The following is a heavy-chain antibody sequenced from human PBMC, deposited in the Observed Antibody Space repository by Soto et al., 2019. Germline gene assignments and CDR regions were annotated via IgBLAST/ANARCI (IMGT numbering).Heavy chain of an antibody. CDR3: AREENSGGWYGIDP. D-gene: IGHD6-19*01. Sequence: GASVKVSCKASGGTFSSYAISWVRQAPGQGLEWMGGIIPIFGTANYAQKFQGRVTITADESTSTAYMELSSLRSEDTAVYYCAREENSGGWYGIDPWGQGTLVTVSS. J-gene: IGHJ5*02. CDR2: IIPIFGTA. CDR1: GGTFSSYA. V-gene: IGHV1-69*13.